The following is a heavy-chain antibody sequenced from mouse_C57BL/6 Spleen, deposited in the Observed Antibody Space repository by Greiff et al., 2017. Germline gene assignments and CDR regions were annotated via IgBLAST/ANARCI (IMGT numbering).Heavy chain of an antibody. V-gene: IGHV1-52*01. CDR2: IDPSDSET. D-gene: IGHD2-4*01. Sequence: QVQLQQPGAELVRPGSSVKLSCKASGYTFTSYWMHWVKQRPIQGLEWIGNIDPSDSETHYNQKFKDKATLTVDKSSSTAYMQLSSLTSEDAAVXYCGGGYYDYERGFDYWGQGTTLTVSS. CDR3: GGGYYDYERGFDY. J-gene: IGHJ2*01. CDR1: GYTFTSYW.